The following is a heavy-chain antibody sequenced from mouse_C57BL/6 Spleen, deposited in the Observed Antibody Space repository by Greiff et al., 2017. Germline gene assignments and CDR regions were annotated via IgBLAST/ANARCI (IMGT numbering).Heavy chain of an antibody. CDR3: ARAGFITTVVDY. J-gene: IGHJ2*01. CDR2: IHPNSGST. D-gene: IGHD1-1*01. CDR1: GYTFTSYW. V-gene: IGHV1-64*01. Sequence: QVQLQQPGAELVKPGASVKLSCKASGYTFTSYWMHWVKPRPGQGLEWIGMIHPNSGSTNYNEKFKSKATLTVDKSSSTAYMQLSSLTSEDSAVYYCARAGFITTVVDYWGQGTTLTVSS.